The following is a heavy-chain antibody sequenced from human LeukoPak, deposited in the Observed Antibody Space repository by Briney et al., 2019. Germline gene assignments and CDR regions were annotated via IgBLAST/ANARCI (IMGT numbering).Heavy chain of an antibody. V-gene: IGHV3-23*01. Sequence: GGSLRLSCAGSGFTFSSNALSWVRQAPGKGLEWVSAISGSGGNTYYADSVRGRFTISRDNSKNTLYLQMNALRAEDTAVYYCATTKQARRYFDYWGQGTLVTVSS. CDR3: ATTKQARRYFDY. D-gene: IGHD1-1*01. CDR2: ISGSGGNT. J-gene: IGHJ4*02. CDR1: GFTFSSNA.